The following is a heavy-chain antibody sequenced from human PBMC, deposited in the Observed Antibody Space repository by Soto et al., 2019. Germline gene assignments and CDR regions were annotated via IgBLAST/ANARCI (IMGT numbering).Heavy chain of an antibody. CDR3: AKDLEGVAAPRRYGMDV. J-gene: IGHJ6*02. Sequence: QVQLVESGGGVVQPGRSLRLSCAASGFTFSSYGMHWVRQAPGKGLESVAVISYDGSNKYYADSVKGRFTISRDNSKNTLYLQMNSLRAEDTAVYYCAKDLEGVAAPRRYGMDVWGQGTTVTVSS. CDR1: GFTFSSYG. CDR2: ISYDGSNK. D-gene: IGHD2-15*01. V-gene: IGHV3-30*18.